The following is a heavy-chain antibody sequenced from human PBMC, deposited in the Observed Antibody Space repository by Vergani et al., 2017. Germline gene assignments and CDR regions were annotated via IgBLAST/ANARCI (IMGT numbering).Heavy chain of an antibody. CDR1: GGSISSGGYY. CDR2: IYYSGST. CDR3: ARGVGSSWYAWFDP. Sequence: QVQLQESGPGLVKPSQTLSLTCTVSGGSISSGGYYWSWIRQHPGKGLEWIGYIYYSGSTHYNPSLKRRVTISVDTSKNQFSLKLSTVTAADTAVYYCARGVGSSWYAWFDPWGEGTLVTVSS. J-gene: IGHJ5*02. V-gene: IGHV4-31*03. D-gene: IGHD6-13*01.